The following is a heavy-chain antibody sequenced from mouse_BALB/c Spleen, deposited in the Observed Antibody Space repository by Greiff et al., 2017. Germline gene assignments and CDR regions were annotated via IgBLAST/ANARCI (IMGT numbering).Heavy chain of an antibody. Sequence: EVHLVESGGGLVKPGGSLKLSCAASGFAFSSYDMSWVRQTPEKRLEWVAYISSGGGSTYYPDTVKGRFTISRDNAKNTLYLQMSSLKSEDTAMYYCARDGYSWFAYWGQGTLVTVSA. V-gene: IGHV5-12-1*01. CDR1: GFAFSSYD. D-gene: IGHD2-3*01. CDR3: ARDGYSWFAY. CDR2: ISSGGGST. J-gene: IGHJ3*01.